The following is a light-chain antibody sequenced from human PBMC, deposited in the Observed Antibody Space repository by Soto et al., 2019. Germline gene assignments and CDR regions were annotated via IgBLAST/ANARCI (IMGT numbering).Light chain of an antibody. CDR2: EVS. CDR1: SSDVGSYNY. Sequence: QSVLTQPPSASGSPGQSVTISCTGTSSDVGSYNYVSWYQQHPGKAPKLMIYEVSKRPSGVPDRFSGSKSGNTASLTVSGLQDEDEADYYCSSYAGSNNFVFGGGTKLTVL. CDR3: SSYAGSNNFV. V-gene: IGLV2-8*01. J-gene: IGLJ2*01.